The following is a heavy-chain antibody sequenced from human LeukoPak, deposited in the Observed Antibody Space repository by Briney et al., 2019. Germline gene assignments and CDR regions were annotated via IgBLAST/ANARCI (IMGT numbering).Heavy chain of an antibody. V-gene: IGHV4-39*01. J-gene: IGHJ4*02. CDR2: VHYSWTT. Sequence: SETLSLTCTVSGGSINNKNCYWGWIRQPPGRGLEWIANVHYSWTTYYNPSFNSRVTISLDTSKNQFSLKLSSVTAADTAVYYCARVGYSGSYRYYFDYWGQGTLVTVSS. CDR1: GGSINNKNCY. CDR3: ARVGYSGSYRYYFDY. D-gene: IGHD1-26*01.